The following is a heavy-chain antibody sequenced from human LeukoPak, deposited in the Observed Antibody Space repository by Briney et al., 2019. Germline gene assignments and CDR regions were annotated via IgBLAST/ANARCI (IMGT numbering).Heavy chain of an antibody. Sequence: EASVKVSCKTSGYTFTDYYIHWVRQAPGQGLEWMGWINPNSGVISSAQEFRGRVTMTRDTSITTVYMEVRWLTSDDTAIYYCARADRLDGAPYLIGPWGQGTLVTVSS. V-gene: IGHV1-2*02. CDR3: ARADRLDGAPYLIGP. D-gene: IGHD2-21*01. CDR2: INPNSGVI. CDR1: GYTFTDYY. J-gene: IGHJ5*02.